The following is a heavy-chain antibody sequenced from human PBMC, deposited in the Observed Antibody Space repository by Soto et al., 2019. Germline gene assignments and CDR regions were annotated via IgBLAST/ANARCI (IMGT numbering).Heavy chain of an antibody. V-gene: IGHV3-9*01. Sequence: SLRLPCAASGLTLGHYAIHWVRQAPCKGLPWPSGISSNSVRIGYADSVKGRSIISRDNAKNSLYLHMNSLSDEDTALYYCAKEAHDCGDKKPVFFDYWRQGTLVTVSS. CDR3: AKEAHDCGDKKPVFFDY. CDR2: ISSNSVRI. CDR1: GLTLGHYA. D-gene: IGHD4-17*01. J-gene: IGHJ4*02.